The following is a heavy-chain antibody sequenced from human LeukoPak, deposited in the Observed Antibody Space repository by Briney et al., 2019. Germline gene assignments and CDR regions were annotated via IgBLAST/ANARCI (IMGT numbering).Heavy chain of an antibody. V-gene: IGHV1-18*01. CDR3: ARDTLRFLEWLLYPSFDY. J-gene: IGHJ4*02. CDR2: ISAYNGNT. Sequence: ASVKVSCKASGYTFTSYGISWVRQAPGRGLEWMGWISAYNGNTNYAQKLQGRVTMTTDTSTSTAYMELRSLRSDDTAVYYCARDTLRFLEWLLYPSFDYWGQGTLVTVSS. CDR1: GYTFTSYG. D-gene: IGHD3-3*01.